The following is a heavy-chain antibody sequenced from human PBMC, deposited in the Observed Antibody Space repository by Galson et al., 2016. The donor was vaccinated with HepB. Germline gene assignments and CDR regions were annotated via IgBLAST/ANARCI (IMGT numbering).Heavy chain of an antibody. CDR3: AKDPSAGTGSDY. V-gene: IGHV3-23*01. CDR1: GFTESNYG. D-gene: IGHD1-1*01. CDR2: ITASGCRT. Sequence: SLTPACADSGFTESNYGVPWVRQAPGKGLDWVPTITASGCRTPYADSVKGRFTVSRDNSKNTIYLQMNSLRGEDTAVYYCAKDPSAGTGSDYWGQGTLVTVSS. J-gene: IGHJ4*02.